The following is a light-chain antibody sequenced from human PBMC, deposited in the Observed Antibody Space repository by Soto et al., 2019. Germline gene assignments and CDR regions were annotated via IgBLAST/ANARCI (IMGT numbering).Light chain of an antibody. V-gene: IGLV2-14*01. CDR1: SSDVGGYNY. CDR2: DVS. J-gene: IGLJ2*01. CDR3: SSYTSSSTLRV. Sequence: QSALTQPASVSGSPGQSITISCTGTSSDVGGYNYVSWYQQHPGKAPKLMIYDVSNRPSGVSKRVSGSKSGNTASLTISGVQAEDEEDYYCSSYTSSSTLRVFGGGTKLTVL.